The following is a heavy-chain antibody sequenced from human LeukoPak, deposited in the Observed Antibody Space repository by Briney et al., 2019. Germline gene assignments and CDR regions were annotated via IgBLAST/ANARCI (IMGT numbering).Heavy chain of an antibody. CDR3: AKGSELLCFGESGYYFDY. D-gene: IGHD3-10*01. CDR1: GFTFSSYG. CDR2: ISYDGSNK. V-gene: IGHV3-30*18. Sequence: PGGSLRLSCAASGFTFSSYGMQGVRQAPGKGLEGVAVISYDGSNKYYADSVKGRFTISRDNSKNTLYLQMNSLRAEDTAVYYCAKGSELLCFGESGYYFDYWGQGTLVTVSS. J-gene: IGHJ4*02.